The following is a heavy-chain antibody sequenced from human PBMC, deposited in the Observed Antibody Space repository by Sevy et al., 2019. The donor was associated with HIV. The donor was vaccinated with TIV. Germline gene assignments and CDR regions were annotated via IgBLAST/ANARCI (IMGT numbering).Heavy chain of an antibody. V-gene: IGHV1-8*01. D-gene: IGHD3-3*01. CDR1: GYTFTSYD. CDR2: MNPNSGNT. CDR3: AREANYDFWSGYYYV. Sequence: ASVKVSCKASGYTFTSYDINWVRQATGQGLEWMGWMNPNSGNTGYAQKFQGRVTMTRNTSISTAYMELSSLRSEDTAVYYCAREANYDFWSGYYYVWGQRTTVTVSS. J-gene: IGHJ6*02.